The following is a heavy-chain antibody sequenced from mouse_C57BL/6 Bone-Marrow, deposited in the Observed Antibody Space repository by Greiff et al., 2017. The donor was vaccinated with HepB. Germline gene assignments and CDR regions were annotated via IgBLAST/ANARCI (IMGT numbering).Heavy chain of an antibody. D-gene: IGHD1-1*01. CDR1: GFTFSDYG. V-gene: IGHV5-17*01. CDR2: ISSGSSTI. Sequence: EVQRVESGGGLVKPGGSLKLSCPASGFTFSDYGMHWVRQAPEKGLEWVAYISSGSSTIYYADTVKGRFTISRDNAKNTLFLQMTSLRSEDTAMYYCAREYYGSSYPAYWGQGTLVTVSA. J-gene: IGHJ3*01. CDR3: AREYYGSSYPAY.